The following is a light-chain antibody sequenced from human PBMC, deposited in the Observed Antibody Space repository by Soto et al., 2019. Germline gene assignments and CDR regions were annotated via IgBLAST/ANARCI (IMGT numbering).Light chain of an antibody. J-gene: IGLJ2*01. Sequence: QSVLTQPRSVSGSPGQSVTMSCTGTSSDVGGYNYVSWYQQHPGKAPKLMIYDVSKRPSGVPDRFSGSKSGNTASLTISGLQAEDEADYYCCSYAGSYTPVFGGGTKLTVL. CDR3: CSYAGSYTPV. CDR1: SSDVGGYNY. CDR2: DVS. V-gene: IGLV2-11*01.